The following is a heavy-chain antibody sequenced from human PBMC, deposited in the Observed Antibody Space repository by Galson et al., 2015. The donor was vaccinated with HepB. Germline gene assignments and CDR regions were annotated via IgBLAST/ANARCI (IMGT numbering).Heavy chain of an antibody. CDR3: AKDLNFGELFYGDH. D-gene: IGHD3-10*01. V-gene: IGHV3-23*01. J-gene: IGHJ5*02. CDR2: ISGSGDST. Sequence: SLRLSCAASGFRFSDFSMNWVRQAPGKGPEWVSGISGSGDSTYYTASVRGRFTISRDNSKNTLYLQLHSLRAEDTAVYYCAKDLNFGELFYGDHWGQGTLGTVTS. CDR1: GFRFSDFS.